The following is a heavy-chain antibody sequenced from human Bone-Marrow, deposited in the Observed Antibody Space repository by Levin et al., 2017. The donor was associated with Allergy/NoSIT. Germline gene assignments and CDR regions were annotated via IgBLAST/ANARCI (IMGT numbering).Heavy chain of an antibody. J-gene: IGHJ5*02. CDR1: GGSISSSSFY. Sequence: SETLSLTCAVSGGSISSSSFYWGWIRQPPGKGLEWIGNIFYSGRTYYNPSLKSRVSISLDTSKNHFSLKLTSVTAANTAVYESAREDATGSFCLAWGQGSLVTGFS. CDR2: IFYSGRT. V-gene: IGHV4-39*07. D-gene: IGHD3-10*01. CDR3: AREDATGSFCLA.